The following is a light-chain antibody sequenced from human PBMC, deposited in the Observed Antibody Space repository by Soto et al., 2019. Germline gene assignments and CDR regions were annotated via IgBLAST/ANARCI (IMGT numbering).Light chain of an antibody. V-gene: IGKV1-33*01. CDR1: QDISNY. Sequence: DIQMTQSPSSLSASVGDRVTITCQASQDISNYLNWYQQKPGKAPKLLIDDASNLETGVPSRFSGSGSGTDFTFTISSLQPEDIATYYCQQYDILPPWTFGQGTKVEIK. CDR2: DAS. J-gene: IGKJ1*01. CDR3: QQYDILPPWT.